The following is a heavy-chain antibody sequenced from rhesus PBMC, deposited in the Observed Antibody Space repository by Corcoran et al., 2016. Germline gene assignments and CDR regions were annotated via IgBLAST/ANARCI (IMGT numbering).Heavy chain of an antibody. D-gene: IGHD3-3*01. CDR2: IYGSSTST. CDR3: AKDGRYYGLDS. CDR1: GGSISDISW. Sequence: QVQLQESGPGVVKPSEPLSLTCAVSGGSISDISWWIWIRQPPGKGLEWIGYIYGSSTSTNYNPSLKSRVTISKDTSKNQFSLKLSSVTAADTAVYYCAKDGRYYGLDSWGQGVVVTVSS. J-gene: IGHJ6*01. V-gene: IGHV4S10*01.